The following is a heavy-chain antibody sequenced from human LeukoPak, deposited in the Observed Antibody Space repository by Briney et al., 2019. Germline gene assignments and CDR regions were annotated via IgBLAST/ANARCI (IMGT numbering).Heavy chain of an antibody. V-gene: IGHV3-23*01. CDR1: GFTFSSYA. CDR2: ISGSGGST. J-gene: IGHJ3*02. CDR3: AKDLGWLHRAAFDI. D-gene: IGHD5-24*01. Sequence: SGGSLRLSCAASGFTFSSYAMSWVRQAPGKGLEWVPAISGSGGSTYYADSVKGRFTISRDNSKNTLYLQMNSLRAEDTAVYYCAKDLGWLHRAAFDIWGQGTMVTVSS.